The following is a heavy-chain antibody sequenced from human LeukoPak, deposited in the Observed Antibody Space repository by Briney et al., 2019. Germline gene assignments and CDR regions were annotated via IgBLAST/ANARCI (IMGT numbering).Heavy chain of an antibody. D-gene: IGHD3-10*01. V-gene: IGHV3-23*01. CDR1: GFTFSTYA. Sequence: GGSLRLSCAASGFTFSTYAMSWVRLAPGKGLEWVSGISGSGGSTYYADSVKGRFTSSRDNPNNTLYVQMNSLRVEDTAVYYCAKSGGLSGSGRLAMDVWGQGTTVTVSS. CDR3: AKSGGLSGSGRLAMDV. J-gene: IGHJ6*02. CDR2: ISGSGGST.